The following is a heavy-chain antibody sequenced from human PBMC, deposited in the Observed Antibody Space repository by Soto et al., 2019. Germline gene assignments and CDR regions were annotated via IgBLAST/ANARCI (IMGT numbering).Heavy chain of an antibody. CDR1: GGSVTGGYYY. CDR3: ARVVQKDGGLLSNYYYGLDV. CDR2: IHYSGSA. Sequence: PSETLSLTCTASGGSVTGGYYYWSWIRQPPGKGLEWIGYIHYSGSANYNPSLKSRVTTSVDTSKNQFSLKLSSVTAADTAVYYCARVVQKDGGLLSNYYYGLDVWGQGTPVTVSS. J-gene: IGHJ6*02. D-gene: IGHD3-10*01. V-gene: IGHV4-61*01.